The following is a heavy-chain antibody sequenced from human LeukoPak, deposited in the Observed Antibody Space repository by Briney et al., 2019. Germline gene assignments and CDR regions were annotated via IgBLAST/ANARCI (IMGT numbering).Heavy chain of an antibody. J-gene: IGHJ6*02. V-gene: IGHV1-8*01. CDR2: KNPNRGNT. CDR1: GYTFTSYD. Sequence: ASVKVSCEASGYTFTSYDINWVRQATGQGLEWMGWKNPNRGNTGYAQKFQGRVTMTRNTSISTAYMELSSLRSEDTAVYYCARVVGAVAAYYYYGMDVWGQGTTVTVSS. CDR3: ARVVGAVAAYYYYGMDV. D-gene: IGHD6-19*01.